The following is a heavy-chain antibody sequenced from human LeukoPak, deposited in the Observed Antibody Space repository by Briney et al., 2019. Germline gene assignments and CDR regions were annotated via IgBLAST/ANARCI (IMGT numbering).Heavy chain of an antibody. J-gene: IGHJ3*02. Sequence: SETLSLTCTVSGGSISSSSYYWGWIRQPPGKGLEWIGNIYYSGSTYYNPSLESRVTMSLDTSKNQFSLKLSSVTAADTAVYYCAREGGYCSSTSCPDDAFDIWGQGTMVTVSS. D-gene: IGHD2-2*01. CDR1: GGSISSSSYY. CDR2: IYYSGST. V-gene: IGHV4-39*07. CDR3: AREGGYCSSTSCPDDAFDI.